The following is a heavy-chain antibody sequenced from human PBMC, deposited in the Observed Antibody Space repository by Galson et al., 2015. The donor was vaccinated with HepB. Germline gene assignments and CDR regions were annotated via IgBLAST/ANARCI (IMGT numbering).Heavy chain of an antibody. CDR2: IYYSGST. J-gene: IGHJ4*02. Sequence: TLSLTCTVSGGSISSSNYYWGWIRQPPGKGLEWIGSIYYSGSTYYNPSLKSRVTKSVDTSKNQFSLKLSSVTAADTAVYYCARQVSGNYPFFDYWGQGTLVTVSS. V-gene: IGHV4-39*01. CDR1: GGSISSSNYY. D-gene: IGHD1-26*01. CDR3: ARQVSGNYPFFDY.